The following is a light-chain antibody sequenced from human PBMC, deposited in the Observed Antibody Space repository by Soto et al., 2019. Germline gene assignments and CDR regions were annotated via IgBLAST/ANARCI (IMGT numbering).Light chain of an antibody. J-gene: IGKJ1*01. CDR2: DAS. CDR3: QQRSNKPLT. CDR1: QSVRNY. V-gene: IGKV3-11*01. Sequence: EILLTQSPSTLSVSPGETATLSCGASQSVRNYLAWYQKKPGQAPRLLIYDASTRATGIPARLSGTGSETEVTLTISSIQNEDFAIYYCQQRSNKPLTFGHGTKVDIK.